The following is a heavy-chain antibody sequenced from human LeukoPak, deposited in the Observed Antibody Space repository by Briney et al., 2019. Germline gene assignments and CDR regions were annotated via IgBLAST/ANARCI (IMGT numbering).Heavy chain of an antibody. J-gene: IGHJ3*02. CDR3: ARDPRLQGEAFDI. CDR2: IYYSGST. CDR1: GGSISSGDYY. V-gene: IGHV4-30-4*08. D-gene: IGHD4-11*01. Sequence: KASETLSLTCTVSGGSISSGDYYWSWIRQPPGKGLEWIGYIYYSGSTYYNPSLKSRVTISVDTSKNQFSLKLSSVTAADTAVYYCARDPRLQGEAFDIWGQGTMVTVSS.